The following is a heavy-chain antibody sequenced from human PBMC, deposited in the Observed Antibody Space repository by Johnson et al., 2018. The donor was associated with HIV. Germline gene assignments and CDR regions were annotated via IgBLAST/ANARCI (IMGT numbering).Heavy chain of an antibody. D-gene: IGHD1-26*01. J-gene: IGHJ3*02. V-gene: IGHV3-30-3*01. CDR1: GFTFSSYA. CDR3: ARDGPRGSYGAFDI. CDR2: ISYDGSNK. Sequence: QVQLVESGGGLIQPGGSLRLSCAASGFTFSSYAMHWVRQAPGKGLEWVAVISYDGSNKYYADSVKGRFTISRDNSKNTLYLQMNSLRAEDTALYYCARDGPRGSYGAFDIWGQGTMVTVSS.